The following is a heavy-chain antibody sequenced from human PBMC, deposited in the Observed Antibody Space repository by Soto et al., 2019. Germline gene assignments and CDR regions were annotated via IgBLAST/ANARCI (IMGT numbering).Heavy chain of an antibody. Sequence: GGSLRLSCAASGFTVSSNYMSWVRQAPGKGLEWVSVIYSGGSTYYADSVKGRFTISRDNSKNTLYLQMNSLRAEDTAVYYCARGGYDSSGYYLANWFDPWGQGTLVTVSS. D-gene: IGHD3-22*01. V-gene: IGHV3-53*01. J-gene: IGHJ5*02. CDR3: ARGGYDSSGYYLANWFDP. CDR1: GFTVSSNY. CDR2: IYSGGST.